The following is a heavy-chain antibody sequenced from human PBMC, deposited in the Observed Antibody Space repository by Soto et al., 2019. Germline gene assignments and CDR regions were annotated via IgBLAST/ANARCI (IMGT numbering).Heavy chain of an antibody. J-gene: IGHJ4*02. Sequence: QLHLQESGPRLVRPSETLSLTCTVSGDSITSCRYYWGWIRQPPGKGLEWIGSIPHLGNTYYNPSLKTRVAMSMDTSKNQFSLEWRSVTAAGTAVYYCARPLATQTVDGLHFWGRGTLVTVSS. D-gene: IGHD6-19*01. CDR3: ARPLATQTVDGLHF. CDR2: IPHLGNT. V-gene: IGHV4-39*01. CDR1: GDSITSCRYY.